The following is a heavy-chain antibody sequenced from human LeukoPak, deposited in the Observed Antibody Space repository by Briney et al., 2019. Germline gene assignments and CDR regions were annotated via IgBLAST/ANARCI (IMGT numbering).Heavy chain of an antibody. J-gene: IGHJ4*02. D-gene: IGHD2-2*01. V-gene: IGHV1-69*04. Sequence: ASVKVSCKASGYTFTSYDINWVRQATGQGLEWMGRIIPILGIANYAQKFQGRVTITADKSTSTAYMELSSLRSEDTAVYYCASTYCSSTSCRFFDYWGQGTLVTVSS. CDR3: ASTYCSSTSCRFFDY. CDR2: IIPILGIA. CDR1: GYTFTSYD.